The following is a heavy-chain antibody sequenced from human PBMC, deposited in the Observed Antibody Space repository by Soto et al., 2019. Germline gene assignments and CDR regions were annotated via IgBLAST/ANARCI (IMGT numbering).Heavy chain of an antibody. J-gene: IGHJ6*03. D-gene: IGHD4-17*01. V-gene: IGHV3-15*01. CDR2: IKSKTDGGTT. CDR1: GFTFSNAW. CDR3: TTEGDGSIRDYGDYYYYYYMDV. Sequence: EVQLVESGGGLVKPGGSLRLSCAASGFTFSNAWMSWVRQAPGKGLEWVGRIKSKTDGGTTDYAAPVKGRFTISRDDSKNTLYLQMNSLKTEDTAVYYCTTEGDGSIRDYGDYYYYYYMDVWGKGTTVTVSS.